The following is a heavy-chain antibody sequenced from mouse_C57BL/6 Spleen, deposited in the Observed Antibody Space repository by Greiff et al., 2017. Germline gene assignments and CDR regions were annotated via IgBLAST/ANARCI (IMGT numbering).Heavy chain of an antibody. CDR3: ATKWLTGRVGFAY. CDR1: GYTFTGYW. J-gene: IGHJ3*01. Sequence: VQLQQSGAELMKPGASVKLSCKATGYTFTGYWIEWVKQRPGHGLEWIGAILPGSGSTNYNEKFKGKATFTADTSSDTSYMQLSSLTTEDSAIYYCATKWLTGRVGFAYWGQGTLVTVSA. V-gene: IGHV1-9*01. CDR2: ILPGSGST. D-gene: IGHD1-3*01.